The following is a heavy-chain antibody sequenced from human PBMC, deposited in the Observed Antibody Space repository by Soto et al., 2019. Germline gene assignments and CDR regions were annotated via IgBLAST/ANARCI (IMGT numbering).Heavy chain of an antibody. V-gene: IGHV4-34*01. CDR1: GGSFSGYY. Sequence: SETLSLTCAVYGGSFSGYYWTWIRQPPGTGLEWIGEINHSGSTNYNPSLKSRVTISVDTSKNQFSLKLSSVTAADTAVYYCAREGYSSGYYYYYGMDVWGQGTTVTVSS. CDR3: AREGYSSGYYYYYGMDV. CDR2: INHSGST. D-gene: IGHD3-22*01. J-gene: IGHJ6*02.